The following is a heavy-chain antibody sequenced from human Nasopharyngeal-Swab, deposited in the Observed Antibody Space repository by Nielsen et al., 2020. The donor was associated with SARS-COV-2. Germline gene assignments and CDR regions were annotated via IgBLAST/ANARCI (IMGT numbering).Heavy chain of an antibody. Sequence: ASVKVPCKASGYTFTSYGISWVRQAPGQGLEWRGWISAYNGNKNYAQKLQGRVTMTTDTSTNTAYMELRSLRSDDTAVYYCARDHFLVVAAHPHQCYYGMDVWGQGTTVTVSS. D-gene: IGHD2-15*01. J-gene: IGHJ6*02. CDR3: ARDHFLVVAAHPHQCYYGMDV. CDR1: GYTFTSYG. CDR2: ISAYNGNK. V-gene: IGHV1-18*01.